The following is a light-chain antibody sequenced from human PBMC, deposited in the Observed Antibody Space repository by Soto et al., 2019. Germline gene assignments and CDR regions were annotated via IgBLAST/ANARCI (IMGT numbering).Light chain of an antibody. CDR2: TNN. CDR1: SSNIGSNT. J-gene: IGLJ3*02. CDR3: AAWDESLNGQGV. V-gene: IGLV1-44*01. Sequence: QSVLTQPPSASGTPGQRVTISCSGSSSNIGSNTVSWYQQLPGTAPKLLIYTNNQRPSGVPDRFSGSKSGTSASLAISGLQSEDEADYYCAAWDESLNGQGVFGGGTKLTVL.